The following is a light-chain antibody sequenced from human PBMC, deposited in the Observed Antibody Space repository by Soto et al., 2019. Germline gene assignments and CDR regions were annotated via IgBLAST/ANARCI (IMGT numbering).Light chain of an antibody. CDR2: GAS. CDR3: QQHGVSPRFT. CDR1: QSVVDNY. V-gene: IGKV3-20*01. Sequence: EVVLTQSPGTLSLSPGERATLSCRASQSVVDNYLAWDQQKPGQAPMLLIYGASSRASGIPDRFSGSGCGTDFSPSISRQEPEDFAVYYCQQHGVSPRFTFGQGTKLEI. J-gene: IGKJ2*01.